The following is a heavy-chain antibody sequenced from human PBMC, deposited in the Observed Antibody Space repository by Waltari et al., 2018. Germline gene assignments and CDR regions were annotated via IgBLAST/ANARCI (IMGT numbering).Heavy chain of an antibody. CDR1: GGSFSGYY. D-gene: IGHD1-7*01. V-gene: IGHV4-34*01. CDR3: ARGYLELRVYFQH. CDR2: INHSGST. Sequence: QVQLQQWGAGLLKPSETLSLTCAVYGGSFSGYYWSWIRQPPGKGLEWIGEINHSGSTNYNPSLKSRVTISVDTSKNQFSLKLSSVTAADTAVYYCARGYLELRVYFQHWGQGTLVTVSS. J-gene: IGHJ1*01.